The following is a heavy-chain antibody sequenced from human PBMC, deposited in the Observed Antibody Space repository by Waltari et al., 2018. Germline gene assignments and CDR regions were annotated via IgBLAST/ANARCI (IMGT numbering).Heavy chain of an antibody. D-gene: IGHD1-1*01. CDR1: HYTLTRDA. Sequence: QVVNEESRGGVVQPERCMSVSFPVAHYTLTRDAIHWVRQAPGKGLVWVAGISFDGRNTYYDDSVKGRFSISRDHSKNTVYLHLSSLRREDTSVYFCTRDGAGGNSYFDYWGRGNVVTVSS. V-gene: IGHV3-30*04. CDR3: TRDGAGGNSYFDY. J-gene: IGHJ4*02. CDR2: ISFDGRNT.